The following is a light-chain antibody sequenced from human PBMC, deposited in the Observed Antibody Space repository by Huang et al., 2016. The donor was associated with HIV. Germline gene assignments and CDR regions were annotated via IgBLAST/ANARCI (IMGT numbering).Light chain of an antibody. J-gene: IGKJ2*01. V-gene: IGKV3-15*01. CDR1: QSISSN. Sequence: IVMTQSPATLSGSPGERATLSCRASQSISSNLAWYQQKQGQAPRLLIYGASTRATGVPARFSGSGSGTEFTLTISSLQSEDFAVYYCQQYNNWPWFTFGQGTKLDIK. CDR2: GAS. CDR3: QQYNNWPWFT.